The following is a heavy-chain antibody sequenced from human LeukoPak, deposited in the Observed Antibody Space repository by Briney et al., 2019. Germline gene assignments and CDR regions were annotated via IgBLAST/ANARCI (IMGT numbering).Heavy chain of an antibody. CDR2: ISWNSGSI. Sequence: PGGSLRLSCAASGFTVSSNYMSWVRQAPGKGLEWVSGISWNSGSIGYADSVKGRFTISRDNAKNSLYLQMNSLRAEDMALYYCAKESHGSGSYHGAFDIWGQGTMVTVSS. CDR3: AKESHGSGSYHGAFDI. CDR1: GFTVSSNY. D-gene: IGHD3-10*01. V-gene: IGHV3-9*03. J-gene: IGHJ3*02.